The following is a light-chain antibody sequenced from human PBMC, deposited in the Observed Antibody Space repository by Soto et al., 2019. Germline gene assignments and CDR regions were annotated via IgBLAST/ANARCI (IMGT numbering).Light chain of an antibody. V-gene: IGKV3-15*01. CDR3: QQYKNWPPLT. J-gene: IGKJ4*01. Sequence: EIVMTQSPATLSVSPGETATLSCMASQSVSYNLAWYQQKPGQGPRLLIYGAFTRATGIPARFSGSGSGTEFTLTISSLQSEDFEVYYCQQYKNWPPLTFGGGTKVEIK. CDR1: QSVSYN. CDR2: GAF.